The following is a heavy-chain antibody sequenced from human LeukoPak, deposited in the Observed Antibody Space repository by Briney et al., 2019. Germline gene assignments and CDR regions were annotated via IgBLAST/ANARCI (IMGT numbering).Heavy chain of an antibody. Sequence: GGSLRLSCAASGFTFSSYSMNWVRQAPGKGLEWVSSISSSSYIYYADSVKGRFTISRDNAKNSLYLQMNSLRAEDTAVYYCARSKYVLYGSGSYSDYWGQGTLVTVSS. CDR1: GFTFSSYS. CDR3: ARSKYVLYGSGSYSDY. V-gene: IGHV3-21*01. D-gene: IGHD3-10*01. J-gene: IGHJ4*02. CDR2: ISSSSYI.